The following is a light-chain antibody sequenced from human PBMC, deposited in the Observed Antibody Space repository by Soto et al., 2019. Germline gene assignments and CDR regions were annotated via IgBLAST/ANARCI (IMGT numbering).Light chain of an antibody. J-gene: IGKJ1*01. CDR3: QKYDSAPCT. Sequence: EIPMTQSPSSLSASVGDRVTITFRASQGISTYLAWYQQKPGKVPKLLIYGASTLQSGVPSRLSGSGSGTDFTLIINSLQPEDVATYYCQKYDSAPCTVGKGTKVEIK. CDR2: GAS. V-gene: IGKV1-27*01. CDR1: QGISTY.